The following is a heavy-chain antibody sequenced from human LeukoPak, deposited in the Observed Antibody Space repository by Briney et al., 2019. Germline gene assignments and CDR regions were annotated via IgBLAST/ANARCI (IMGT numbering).Heavy chain of an antibody. D-gene: IGHD1-26*01. J-gene: IGHJ4*02. CDR1: GGSFSGYY. CDR3: ARNIVGPRQVDY. Sequence: SETLSLTCAVYGGSFSGYYWSWIRQPPGKGLEWIGEINHSGSTNYNPSLKSRVTISVDTSKNQFSLKLSSVTAADAAVYYCARNIVGPRQVDYWGQGTLVTVSS. V-gene: IGHV4-34*01. CDR2: INHSGST.